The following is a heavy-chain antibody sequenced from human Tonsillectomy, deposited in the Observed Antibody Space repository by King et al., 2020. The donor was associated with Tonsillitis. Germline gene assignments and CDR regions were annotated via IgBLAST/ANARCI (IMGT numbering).Heavy chain of an antibody. V-gene: IGHV3-9*01. CDR1: GFSFDDYA. D-gene: IGHD1-26*01. CDR2: ISWNSGSI. Sequence: VQLVESGGGLEQPGRSLRLSCAASGFSFDDYAMHWVRQAPGKGLEWVSGISWNSGSIAYADSVKGRFTISRDNAKNSLYLHMNSLRAEDTALYHCAKDMGVGATGDAFDIWAKGQWSPSLQ. CDR3: AKDMGVGATGDAFDI. J-gene: IGHJ3*02.